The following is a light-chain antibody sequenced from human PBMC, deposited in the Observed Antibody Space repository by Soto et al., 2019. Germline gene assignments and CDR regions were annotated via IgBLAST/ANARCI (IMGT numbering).Light chain of an antibody. Sequence: DIQMTQSPSSLSASVGDRVTITCRASQSISSYLNWYQQKPGKAPKLLIYAASSLQSGVPSRFSGSGSGTDFTLTISSLQPEDFVTYSCQQHYSTPQFGQGTKVDVK. J-gene: IGKJ1*01. CDR1: QSISSY. CDR2: AAS. CDR3: QQHYSTPQ. V-gene: IGKV1-39*01.